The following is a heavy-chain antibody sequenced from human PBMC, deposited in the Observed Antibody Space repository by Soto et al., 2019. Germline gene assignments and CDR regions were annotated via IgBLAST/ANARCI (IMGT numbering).Heavy chain of an antibody. CDR2: ISYDGNNK. J-gene: IGHJ6*02. Sequence: QVQLEESGGGVVQPGRSLRLSCAASGFTFSSYAMYWVRQAPGKGLEWVAVISYDGNNKYYADSVKGRFTISRDNSKNTLYLQMNSLRAEDTALYYCARERATLTYYFYGMDVWGQGTTVTVSS. CDR1: GFTFSSYA. V-gene: IGHV3-30-3*01. CDR3: ARERATLTYYFYGMDV. D-gene: IGHD4-4*01.